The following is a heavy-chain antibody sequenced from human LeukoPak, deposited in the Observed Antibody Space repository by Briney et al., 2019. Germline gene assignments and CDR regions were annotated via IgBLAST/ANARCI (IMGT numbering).Heavy chain of an antibody. D-gene: IGHD4-17*01. V-gene: IGHV3-48*03. CDR1: GFTFSSYE. CDR2: ISSSGSTI. J-gene: IGHJ6*02. CDR3: ARDRETTGYYYYGMDV. Sequence: SGGSLRLSCAASGFTFSSYEMNWVRQAPGKGLEWVSYISSSGSTIYYADSVKGRFTISRDNAKNSLYLQMNSLRAEDTAVYYCARDRETTGYYYYGMDVWGQGTTVTVSS.